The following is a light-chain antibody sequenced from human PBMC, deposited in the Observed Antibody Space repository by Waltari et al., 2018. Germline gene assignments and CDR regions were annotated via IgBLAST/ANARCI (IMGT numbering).Light chain of an antibody. CDR3: QQSSSTPPWT. CDR1: QSVSSY. V-gene: IGKV1-39*01. Sequence: DIQMTQSPSSLSASVGDRVTITSRASQSVSSYLNWYQQKPGKAPRLLIYAASSLQSGVPSRFSGSGSGTDFALTISSLQPEDFATYYCQQSSSTPPWTFGQGTKVEIK. CDR2: AAS. J-gene: IGKJ1*01.